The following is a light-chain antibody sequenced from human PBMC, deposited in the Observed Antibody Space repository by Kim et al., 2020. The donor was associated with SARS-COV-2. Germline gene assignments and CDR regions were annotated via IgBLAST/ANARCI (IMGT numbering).Light chain of an antibody. CDR3: ATWGDSQNGWV. J-gene: IGLJ3*02. V-gene: IGLV1-44*01. Sequence: GTRVPSHCTGGSSKNASTLVHRDQQDPGTAPKRLIHSTKQRPSGVPDRFSGSKSGTSASLAISGLQSADEADYYCATWGDSQNGWVFGGGTQLTVL. CDR2: STK. CDR1: SSKNASTL.